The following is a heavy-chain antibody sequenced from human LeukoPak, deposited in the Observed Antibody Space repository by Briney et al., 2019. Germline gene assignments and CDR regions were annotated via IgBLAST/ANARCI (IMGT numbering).Heavy chain of an antibody. V-gene: IGHV3-33*08. J-gene: IGHJ4*02. Sequence: GGSLRLSCAASGFTVSSNYMSWVRQAPGKGLEWVAFIWFDGSNKHYADSVKGRFTISRDNSEDTLYLQMNSLRAEDTAVYYCVRDPSGSGFAFDSWGQGAPVTVSS. CDR2: IWFDGSNK. CDR3: VRDPSGSGFAFDS. D-gene: IGHD1-1*01. CDR1: GFTVSSNY.